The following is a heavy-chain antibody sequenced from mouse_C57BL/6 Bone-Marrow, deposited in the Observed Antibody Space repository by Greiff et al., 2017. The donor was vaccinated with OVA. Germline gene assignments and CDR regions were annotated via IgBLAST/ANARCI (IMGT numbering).Heavy chain of an antibody. J-gene: IGHJ3*01. V-gene: IGHV1-80*01. CDR2: IYPGDGDT. D-gene: IGHD2-3*01. CDR1: GYAFSSYW. CDR3: AREGDGYYEAY. Sequence: QVQLKQSGAELVKPGASVKISCKASGYAFSSYWMNWVKQRPGKGLEWIGQIYPGDGDTNYNGKFKGKATLTADKSSSTAYMQLSSLTSEDSAVYFCAREGDGYYEAYWGQGTLVTVSA.